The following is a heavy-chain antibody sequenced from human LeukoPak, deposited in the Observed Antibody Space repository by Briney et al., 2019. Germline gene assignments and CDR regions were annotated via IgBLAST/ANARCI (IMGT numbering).Heavy chain of an antibody. CDR2: INPNSGGT. J-gene: IGHJ5*02. D-gene: IGHD4-17*01. V-gene: IGHV1-2*02. CDR1: GYTFTGYY. Sequence: GASVKVSCKASGYTFTGYYMHWVRQAPGQGLEWMGWINPNSGGTNYAQKFQGRVTMTRDTSISTAYMELSRLRSDDTAVYYCARDKHQYGDYEHWFDPWGQGTLVTVSS. CDR3: ARDKHQYGDYEHWFDP.